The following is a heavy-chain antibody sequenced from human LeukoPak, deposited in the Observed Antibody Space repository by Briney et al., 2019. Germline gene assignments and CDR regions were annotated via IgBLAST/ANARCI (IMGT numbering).Heavy chain of an antibody. CDR3: ARLGRWLHRVDY. Sequence: SETLSLTCAVSGYSITSGYYWGWIRRPLGKGLEWIGSSYHSGSTYYNPSLKSRVTISVDTSKNQFSLKLSFFTAADTAVYYCARLGRWLHRVDYCSQGTLVTVYS. J-gene: IGHJ4*02. CDR2: SYHSGST. V-gene: IGHV4-38-2*01. CDR1: GYSITSGYY. D-gene: IGHD5-24*01.